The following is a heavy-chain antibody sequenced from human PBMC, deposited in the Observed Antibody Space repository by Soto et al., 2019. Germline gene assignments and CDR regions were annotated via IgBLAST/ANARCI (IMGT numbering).Heavy chain of an antibody. CDR3: AREHQAVEVKFCDS. J-gene: IGHJ5*01. CDR2: IKPGNGQA. Sequence: QVQLVQSGAEVKKPGASVKIYCKASGYTFTSHAIHWVRQATGQRLEWMGWIKPGNGQAEYSQKFQGSVTITRDKAASTADMELSTLTSEDTAVYFCAREHQAVEVKFCDSWCPGTLVTVS. CDR1: GYTFTSHA. V-gene: IGHV1-3*01.